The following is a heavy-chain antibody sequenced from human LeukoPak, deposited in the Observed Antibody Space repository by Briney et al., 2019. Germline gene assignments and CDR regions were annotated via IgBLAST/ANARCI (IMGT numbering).Heavy chain of an antibody. D-gene: IGHD4-17*01. CDR2: ITDSGGDT. V-gene: IGHV3-23*01. CDR3: AKDSSTTVTTKGGPRRSFDY. Sequence: GGSLRLSCAASGFTFSSYAMTWVRQAPGKGLEWVSAITDSGGDTYHADSVKGRFTISRDNSKNTLYLQMNSLRAEDTAIYYCAKDSSTTVTTKGGPRRSFDYWGLGTLVTVSS. J-gene: IGHJ4*02. CDR1: GFTFSSYA.